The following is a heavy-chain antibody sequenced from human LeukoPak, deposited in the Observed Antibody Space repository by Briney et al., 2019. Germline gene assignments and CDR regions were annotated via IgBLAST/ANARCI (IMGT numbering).Heavy chain of an antibody. CDR3: TKRPSTDGYNS. CDR1: GFTFSTYA. J-gene: IGHJ5*02. D-gene: IGHD5-24*01. V-gene: IGHV3-23*01. Sequence: QPGGSLRLSCAVSGFTFSTYAMSWVRQAPGKGLEWVSVISGSGDNTYYADSVKGRFTISRDNFKNTLYLQMNSLRAEDTALYYCTKRPSTDGYNSWGQGILVTVSS. CDR2: ISGSGDNT.